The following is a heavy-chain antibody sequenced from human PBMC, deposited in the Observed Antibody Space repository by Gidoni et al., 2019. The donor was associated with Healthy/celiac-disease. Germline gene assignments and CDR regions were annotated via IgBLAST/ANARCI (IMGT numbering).Heavy chain of an antibody. D-gene: IGHD3-10*01. J-gene: IGHJ4*02. V-gene: IGHV4-39*01. CDR3: ASGIWCGDPGVDY. Sequence: QLQLQESGPGLVKPAETLSLTCTVSGGSTSSSSYYWGWIRQPPGKGLEWIGSIYYSGSTYYNPSLKSRVTISVDTSKNQFSLKLSSVTAADTAVYYCASGIWCGDPGVDYWGQGTLVTVSS. CDR1: GGSTSSSSYY. CDR2: IYYSGST.